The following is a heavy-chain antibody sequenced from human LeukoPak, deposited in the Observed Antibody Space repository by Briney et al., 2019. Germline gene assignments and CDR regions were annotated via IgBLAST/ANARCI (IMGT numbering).Heavy chain of an antibody. D-gene: IGHD3-9*01. CDR3: ARLPDWRYHFDY. Sequence: PSETLSLTCTVSGGSISSSSYYWGWIRQPPGKGLEWIGSIYYSGSTYYNPSLKSRVTISVDTSKNQFSLKLSSVTAADTAVYYCARLPDWRYHFDYWGQGTLVTVSS. V-gene: IGHV4-39*01. CDR2: IYYSGST. CDR1: GGSISSSSYY. J-gene: IGHJ4*02.